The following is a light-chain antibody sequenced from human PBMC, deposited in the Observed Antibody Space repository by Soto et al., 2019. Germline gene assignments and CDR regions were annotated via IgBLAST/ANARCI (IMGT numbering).Light chain of an antibody. CDR3: QHYNNWPPWT. Sequence: DIEMTQSPATLSVSPGERATLSCRASQSVSSNLDWYQQKPGQAPRLLIYGASTRATGIPARFSGSGSGTEFTLTISSLQSEDFAVYYCQHYNNWPPWTFGQGTKVEIK. CDR2: GAS. J-gene: IGKJ1*01. CDR1: QSVSSN. V-gene: IGKV3-15*01.